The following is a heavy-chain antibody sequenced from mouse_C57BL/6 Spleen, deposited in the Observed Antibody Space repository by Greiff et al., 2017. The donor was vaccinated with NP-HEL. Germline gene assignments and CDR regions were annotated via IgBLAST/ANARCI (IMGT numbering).Heavy chain of an antibody. CDR1: GYTFTSYW. Sequence: QVQLQQPGAELVKPGASVKLSCKASGYTFTSYWMQWVKQRPGQGLEWIGEIDPSDSYTNYNQKFKGKATLTVDTSSSTAYMQLSSLTSEDSAVYYCAREAFMDYWGQGTSVTVSS. CDR3: AREAFMDY. CDR2: IDPSDSYT. D-gene: IGHD6-1*01. J-gene: IGHJ4*01. V-gene: IGHV1-50*01.